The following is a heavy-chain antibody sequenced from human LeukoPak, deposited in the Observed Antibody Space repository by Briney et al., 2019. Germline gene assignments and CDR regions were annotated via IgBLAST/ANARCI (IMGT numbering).Heavy chain of an antibody. CDR1: GWSFSGYY. J-gene: IGHJ4*02. D-gene: IGHD3-10*01. CDR2: INHSGSS. CDR3: ARGRARYYYGSGSSHRFDY. V-gene: IGHV4-34*01. Sequence: PSETLSLTCAVSGWSFSGYYWSWIRQPPGKGLEWIGEINHSGSSNYNPSLKSRVTISVDPSKIQFSLKLSSVTAADTAVYYCARGRARYYYGSGSSHRFDYWGQGTLVTVSS.